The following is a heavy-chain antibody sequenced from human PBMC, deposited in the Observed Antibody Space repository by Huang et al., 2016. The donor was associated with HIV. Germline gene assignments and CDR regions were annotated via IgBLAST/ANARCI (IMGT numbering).Heavy chain of an antibody. V-gene: IGHV1-24*01. CDR2: FDPEIGET. CDR3: ATGFDVFFDF. CDR1: EYTLTELS. D-gene: IGHD3-9*01. J-gene: IGHJ4*02. Sequence: QVQLVQSRAEVKKPGASVKVSCKVSEYTLTELSRHWVRQPPGKGLEWMGGFDPEIGETIYAQKFQGRGTMTEDTSTGTAFMELSGLRPEDTAVYYCATGFDVFFDFWGQGTLVTVSS.